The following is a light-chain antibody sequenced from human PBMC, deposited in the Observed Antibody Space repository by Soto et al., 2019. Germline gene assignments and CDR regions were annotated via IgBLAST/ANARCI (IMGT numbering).Light chain of an antibody. CDR2: KAS. CDR1: QKVDNW. V-gene: IGKV1-5*03. CDR3: QQYRSFSEVT. Sequence: DIEMTQSPSTLSASIGDRVTITCRASQKVDNWVAWYQQKPGKAPKLLIYKASTLQSGVPSRFSGSGSKIDFTLTISSLQPDDLATYYCQQYRSFSEVTFGGGTKVEIK. J-gene: IGKJ4*01.